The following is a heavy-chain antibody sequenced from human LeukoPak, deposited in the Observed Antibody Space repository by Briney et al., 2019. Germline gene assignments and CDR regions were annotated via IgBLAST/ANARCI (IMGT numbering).Heavy chain of an antibody. V-gene: IGHV3-7*03. J-gene: IGHJ4*02. CDR1: GFTFSRYW. D-gene: IGHD3-22*01. CDR3: ARVDMYYYDSSGYYPDY. CDR2: IKQDGSEK. Sequence: GGSLRLSCAASGFTFSRYWMSWVRQAPGKGLEWVANIKQDGSEKYYVDSVKGRFTISRDNAKNSLYLQMNSLRAEDTAVYYCARVDMYYYDSSGYYPDYWGQGTLVTVSS.